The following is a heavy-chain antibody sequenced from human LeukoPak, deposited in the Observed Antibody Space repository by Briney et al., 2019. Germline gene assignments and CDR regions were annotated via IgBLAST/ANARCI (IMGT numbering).Heavy chain of an antibody. CDR2: IYYSGST. J-gene: IGHJ5*02. V-gene: IGHV4-59*01. CDR3: ARASYYDSSWFDP. Sequence: SETLSLTCTVSGGSISSYYWSWIRQPPGKGLEWIGYIYYSGSTNYNPSLKSRVTISVDTSKNQFSLKLSSVTAADTAVYYCARASYYDSSWFDPWGQGTLVTVSS. D-gene: IGHD3-22*01. CDR1: GGSISSYY.